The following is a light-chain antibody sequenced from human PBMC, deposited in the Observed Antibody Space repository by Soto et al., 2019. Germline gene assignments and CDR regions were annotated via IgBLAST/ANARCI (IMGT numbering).Light chain of an antibody. CDR3: QQSYSTPYT. CDR1: QSISSY. V-gene: IGKV1-39*01. J-gene: IGKJ2*01. Sequence: DIQMTQSPSSLSASVGDRVTITCRASQSISSYLNWYQQKPGNAPKLLIYAASSLKSGVPSRFSGSGSGTDFTLTISSLQPEDFSTYYCQQSYSTPYTCGQGTKLEIK. CDR2: AAS.